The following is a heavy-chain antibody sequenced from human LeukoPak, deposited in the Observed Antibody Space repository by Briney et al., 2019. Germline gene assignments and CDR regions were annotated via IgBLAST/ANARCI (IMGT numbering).Heavy chain of an antibody. Sequence: ASVKVSCKASGYTFIGYYIHWVRQAPGQGLEWMGWINPHSGVTTYAQNFQGRVTMARDTSTRTAYMELSRLRSDDTAVYYCARGDRIEGATGAFDIWGQGTMVALPS. CDR2: INPHSGVT. D-gene: IGHD1-26*01. CDR3: ARGDRIEGATGAFDI. V-gene: IGHV1-2*02. CDR1: GYTFIGYY. J-gene: IGHJ3*02.